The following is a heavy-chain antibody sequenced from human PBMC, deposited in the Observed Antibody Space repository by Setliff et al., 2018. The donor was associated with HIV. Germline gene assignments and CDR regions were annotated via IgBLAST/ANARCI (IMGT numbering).Heavy chain of an antibody. CDR1: GYTFSNFG. V-gene: IGHV1-18*01. CDR2: INGYSGKT. J-gene: IGHJ3*02. D-gene: IGHD4-4*01. Sequence: ASVKVSCKSSGYTFSNFGVSWVRRAPGQGLEWLGYINGYSGKTHFSPRLQGRLTMTTDTSTDTVYLELRSLRSDDTAVYYCARDVDYTDAFDIWGQGTMVTVSS. CDR3: ARDVDYTDAFDI.